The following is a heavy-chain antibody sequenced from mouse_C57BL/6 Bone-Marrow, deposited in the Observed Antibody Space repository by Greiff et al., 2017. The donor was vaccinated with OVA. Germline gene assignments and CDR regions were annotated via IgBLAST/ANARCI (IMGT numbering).Heavy chain of an antibody. CDR2: IHPNSGST. V-gene: IGHV1-64*01. CDR1: GYTFTSYW. D-gene: IGHD1-2*01. Sequence: QVQLQQPGAELVKPGASVKLSCKASGYTFTSYWMHWVKQRPGQGLEWIGMIHPNSGSTNYNEKFKSKATLTVDKSSSTAYMQHSSLTSEDSADDYGARREGTTANWYFDVWGTGTTVTVSS. CDR3: ARREGTTANWYFDV. J-gene: IGHJ1*03.